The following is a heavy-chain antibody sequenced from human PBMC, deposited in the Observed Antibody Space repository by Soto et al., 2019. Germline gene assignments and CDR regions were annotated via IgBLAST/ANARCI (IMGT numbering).Heavy chain of an antibody. D-gene: IGHD3-22*01. CDR2: IYYSGST. Sequence: SETLSLTCTVSGGSISSSSYYWGWIRQPPGKGLEWIGSIYYSGSTYYNPSLKSRVTISVDTSKNQFSLKLSSVTAADTAVYYCARIVYDNSGYRQGWGQGTLVTVS. V-gene: IGHV4-39*01. CDR3: ARIVYDNSGYRQG. CDR1: GGSISSSSYY. J-gene: IGHJ4*02.